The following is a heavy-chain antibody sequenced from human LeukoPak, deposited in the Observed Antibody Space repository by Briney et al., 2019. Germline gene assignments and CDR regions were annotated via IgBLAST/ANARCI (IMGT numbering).Heavy chain of an antibody. CDR3: ARQSSVLLDY. CDR1: GGSISSYY. V-gene: IGHV4-59*08. J-gene: IGHJ4*02. CDR2: IYYSGST. Sequence: SETLSLTCTVSGGSISSYYWSWIRQPPGKGLEWIGYIYYSGSTNYNPSLKSRVTISVDTSKNQFSLKLSSVTAADTAVYYCARQSSVLLDYRGQGTLVTVSS. D-gene: IGHD3-10*01.